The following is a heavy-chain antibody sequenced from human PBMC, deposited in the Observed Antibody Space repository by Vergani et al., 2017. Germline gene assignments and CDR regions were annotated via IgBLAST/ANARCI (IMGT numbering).Heavy chain of an antibody. CDR1: GFTFSSYS. V-gene: IGHV3-21*01. Sequence: EVQLVESGGGLVKPGGSLRLSCAASGFTFSSYSMNWVRQAPGKGLEWVSSISSSSSYIYYADSVKGRFTISRDNAKNSLYLQMNSLRAEDTAVYYCARDLFYYDSSGYYSGFFDYWDQGTVITVSS. J-gene: IGHJ4*02. CDR3: ARDLFYYDSSGYYSGFFDY. CDR2: ISSSSSYI. D-gene: IGHD3-22*01.